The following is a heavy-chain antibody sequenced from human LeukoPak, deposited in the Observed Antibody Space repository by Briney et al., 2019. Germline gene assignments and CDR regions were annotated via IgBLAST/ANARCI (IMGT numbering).Heavy chain of an antibody. Sequence: ASVKVSCKASGSTFTSYDINWGGKATGQGLEWRGWMNPNSGNTGYAQKFQGRVTMTRNTSISTAYMELSSLRSEDTAVYYCARGYCSSTSCYLYWFDPWGQGTLVTVSS. D-gene: IGHD2-2*01. CDR3: ARGYCSSTSCYLYWFDP. J-gene: IGHJ5*02. CDR1: GSTFTSYD. V-gene: IGHV1-8*01. CDR2: MNPNSGNT.